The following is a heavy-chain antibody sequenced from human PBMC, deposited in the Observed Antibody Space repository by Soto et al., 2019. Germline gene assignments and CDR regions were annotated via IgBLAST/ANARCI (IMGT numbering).Heavy chain of an antibody. D-gene: IGHD1-26*01. J-gene: IGHJ4*02. Sequence: QITLTESGPTLVKPTQTLTLTCTVSGFSLMTSGVGVGWFRQPPGKALEWLALIYRDDDKRYRPSLKSRLTITKDNSKNQLVLTMTNMDPVDTATYYCSHPAASGPYWEMFNYWGQGTLVTVSS. CDR1: GFSLMTSGVG. CDR2: IYRDDDK. CDR3: SHPAASGPYWEMFNY. V-gene: IGHV2-5*02.